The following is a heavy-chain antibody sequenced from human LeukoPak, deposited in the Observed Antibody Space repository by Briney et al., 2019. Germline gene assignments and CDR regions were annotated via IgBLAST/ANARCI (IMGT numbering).Heavy chain of an antibody. CDR2: ISGSGGST. CDR3: AKSVTAGYYYYGMDV. J-gene: IGHJ6*02. Sequence: GGSLRLSCAASGFTFSSYAMSWVRQAPGKGLEWVSAISGSGGSTYYADSVKGRFTISRDNSKNTLYLQMNSLRAEDTAVYYCAKSVTAGYYYYGMDVWGQGTTVTVSS. D-gene: IGHD2-21*02. CDR1: GFTFSSYA. V-gene: IGHV3-23*01.